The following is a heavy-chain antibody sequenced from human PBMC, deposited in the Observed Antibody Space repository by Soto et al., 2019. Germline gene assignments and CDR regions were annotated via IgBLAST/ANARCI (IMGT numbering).Heavy chain of an antibody. J-gene: IGHJ4*02. V-gene: IGHV1-2*02. Sequence: GASVKVSCKASGYTFIGYYIHWVRQAPGQGLEWMGWINPNSGGTNYAQKFQGRVTMTRDTSISTAYMELSRLRSDDTAVYYCARVTGEWLRLPLGYWRQGTLVTVSS. CDR3: ARVTGEWLRLPLGY. CDR2: INPNSGGT. D-gene: IGHD5-12*01. CDR1: GYTFIGYY.